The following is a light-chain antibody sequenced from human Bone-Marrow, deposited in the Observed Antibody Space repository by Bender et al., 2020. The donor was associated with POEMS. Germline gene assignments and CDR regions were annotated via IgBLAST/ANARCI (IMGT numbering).Light chain of an antibody. CDR1: VLATKY. V-gene: IGLV3-25*03. CDR3: QSADNSGNVEV. Sequence: SYELTQPSSVSVSAGQTARITCSGDVLATKYARWFQQKPGQAPLLVIYKDTERPSGIPERFSGSSSGTTVTLTISGVQAEDEADYYCQSADNSGNVEVFGTGTKVTVL. J-gene: IGLJ1*01. CDR2: KDT.